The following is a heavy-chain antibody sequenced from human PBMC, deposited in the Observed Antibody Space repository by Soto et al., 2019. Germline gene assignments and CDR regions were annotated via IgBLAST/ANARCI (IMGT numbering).Heavy chain of an antibody. Sequence: VQLVESGGGLVEPGGSLRLSCAASGFTFSTCLMNWVRQAPGKGLEWVSSIKSDSSSLYYADSVKGRFTISRDNAKNSLHLQMNSLRVEDTAMYFCARKPMTGSQSGAFDIWGQGTMVTVSS. J-gene: IGHJ3*02. V-gene: IGHV3-21*06. CDR3: ARKPMTGSQSGAFDI. CDR2: IKSDSSSL. CDR1: GFTFSTCL. D-gene: IGHD3-9*01.